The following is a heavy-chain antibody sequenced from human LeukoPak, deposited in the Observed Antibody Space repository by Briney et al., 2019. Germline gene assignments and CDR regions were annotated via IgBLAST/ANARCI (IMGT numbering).Heavy chain of an antibody. CDR1: GDSISSYY. CDR2: MYTSGST. J-gene: IGHJ5*02. Sequence: SETLSLTCTVSGDSISSYYWSWIRQPAGKGLEWIGRMYTSGSTNYDPSLKSRVTMSVDTSKNQFSLKLSSVTAADTAVYYCAREGGLRFLEWANNWFDPWGQGTLVTVSS. CDR3: AREGGLRFLEWANNWFDP. D-gene: IGHD3-3*01. V-gene: IGHV4-4*07.